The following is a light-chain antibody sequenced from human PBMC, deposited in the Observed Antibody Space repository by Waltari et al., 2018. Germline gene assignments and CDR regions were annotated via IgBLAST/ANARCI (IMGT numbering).Light chain of an antibody. CDR3: CSYGGASIRV. V-gene: IGLV2-23*02. CDR1: TSDVGSYNL. CDR2: EVR. J-gene: IGLJ2*01. Sequence: QSALTQPASVSGSPGQSITISCTGTTSDVGSYNLVSWCRQHPGEAPKLIIYEVRKRPSGVSDRFAGSKSGTTASLTISGRQAEDEADYYCCSYGGASIRVFGGGTKLTVL.